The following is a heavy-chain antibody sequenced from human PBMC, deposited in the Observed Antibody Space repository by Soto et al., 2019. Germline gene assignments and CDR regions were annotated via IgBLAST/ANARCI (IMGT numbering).Heavy chain of an antibody. CDR1: GYAFTSYG. CDR3: ARGPRYCSTTSCFSGVTWFDP. D-gene: IGHD2-2*01. V-gene: IGHV1-18*04. CDR2: ISSYNGNT. Sequence: GSVKGSWKASGYAFTSYGISLVRQAPGQGLEWMGWISSYNGNTNYAQKVQGRVTMTTDTSTSTTYMDLRSLRSDDTAVYYCARGPRYCSTTSCFSGVTWFDPWGQGTLVTVSS. J-gene: IGHJ5*02.